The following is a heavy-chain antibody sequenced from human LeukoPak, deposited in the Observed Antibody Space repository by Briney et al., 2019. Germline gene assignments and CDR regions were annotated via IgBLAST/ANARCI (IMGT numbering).Heavy chain of an antibody. J-gene: IGHJ4*02. CDR1: GGTFSSYA. D-gene: IGHD6-19*01. V-gene: IGHV1-69*13. Sequence: SSVKVSCKASGGTFSSYAISWVRQAPGQGLEWMGGIIPIFGTANYAQKFQGRVTITADESTSTAYMELSSLRSEDTAVYYCARGRPVAGIECFDYWGQGTRVTVSS. CDR2: IIPIFGTA. CDR3: ARGRPVAGIECFDY.